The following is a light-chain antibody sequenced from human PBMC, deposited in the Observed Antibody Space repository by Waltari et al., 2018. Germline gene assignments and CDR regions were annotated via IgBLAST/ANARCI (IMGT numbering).Light chain of an antibody. CDR1: SSNIGNNA. J-gene: IGLJ3*02. CDR3: AAGDDRLNGPV. Sequence: QSVLTQPPSVSGAPRQRVTISCSGSSSNIGNNAVNWYQHLQGKAPKLLIYYDDIFHSGVSERFSASKSGTSASLAISGLQSEDEADYYCAAGDDRLNGPVFGGGTKLTVL. CDR2: YDD. V-gene: IGLV1-36*01.